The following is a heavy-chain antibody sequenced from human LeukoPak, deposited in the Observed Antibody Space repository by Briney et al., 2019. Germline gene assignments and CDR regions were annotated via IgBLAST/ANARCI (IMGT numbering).Heavy chain of an antibody. V-gene: IGHV3-7*01. CDR3: ARDRRGGYSYGSLDY. CDR2: IKQDGSEK. D-gene: IGHD5-18*01. CDR1: GFTFSSYW. Sequence: GGSLGLSCAASGFTFSSYWMSWVRQAPGKGLEWVANIKQDGSEKYYVDSVKGRFTISRDNAKNSLYLQMNSLRAEDTAVYYCARDRRGGYSYGSLDYWGQGTLVTVSS. J-gene: IGHJ4*02.